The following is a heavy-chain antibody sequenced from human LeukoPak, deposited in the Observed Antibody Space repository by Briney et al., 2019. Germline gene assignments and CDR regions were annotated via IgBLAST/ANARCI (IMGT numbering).Heavy chain of an antibody. Sequence: PSETLSLTCTVSGGSVSSGSYYWSWIRQPPGKGLEWIGYIYYSGSTNYNPSLKSRVTISVDTSKNQFSLKLSSVTAADTAVYYCAILRHYYGSGSPDAFDIWGQGTMVTVSS. D-gene: IGHD3-10*01. CDR1: GGSVSSGSYY. V-gene: IGHV4-61*01. J-gene: IGHJ3*02. CDR2: IYYSGST. CDR3: AILRHYYGSGSPDAFDI.